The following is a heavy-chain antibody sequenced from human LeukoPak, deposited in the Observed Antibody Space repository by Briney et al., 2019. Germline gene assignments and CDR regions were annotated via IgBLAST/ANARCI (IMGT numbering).Heavy chain of an antibody. J-gene: IGHJ4*02. CDR3: AKEPRAGFYYFDY. CDR1: GFTFRSYA. Sequence: GGSLRLSCAASGFTFRSYAMSWVRQAPGRGLELVSAISGGGGGTYYEDTVKGRFTISRDNSKNTLYLQMNSLRAEDTAVYYCAKEPRAGFYYFDYWGQGTLVTVSS. D-gene: IGHD6-19*01. V-gene: IGHV3-23*01. CDR2: ISGGGGGT.